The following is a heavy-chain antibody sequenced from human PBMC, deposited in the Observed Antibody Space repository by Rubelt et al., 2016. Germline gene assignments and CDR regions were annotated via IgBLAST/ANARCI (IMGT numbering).Heavy chain of an antibody. Sequence: QVQLVQSGAEVKKPGASVKVSCKASGYTFTGYYMHWVRQAPGQGLEWVGRINPNSGGTNYAPKVQGRVTMTRDTSIPTAYMWLSRLRSDDTAVVYCARESSSGWYIDYWGQGTLVTVSS. CDR2: INPNSGGT. J-gene: IGHJ4*02. V-gene: IGHV1-2*06. D-gene: IGHD6-19*01. CDR1: GYTFTGYY. CDR3: ARESSSGWYIDY.